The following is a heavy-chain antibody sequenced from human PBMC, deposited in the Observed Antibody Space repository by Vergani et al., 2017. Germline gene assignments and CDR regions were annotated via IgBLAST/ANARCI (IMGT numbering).Heavy chain of an antibody. Sequence: VESGGGLVQPGGSLRLSCTVSGFTLSSNDFHWVRQTAGKGLEWVSSIGVDGDRYYSDSVKGRFTISRDNGQIYLYLDKDNLRVEDTAVYFCATALDPNCKCGNCGSYYYGFDHWGQGTTVTVSS. CDR2: IGVDGDR. J-gene: IGHJ6*02. CDR1: GFTLSSND. D-gene: IGHD2-21*01. CDR3: ATALDPNCKCGNCGSYYYGFDH. V-gene: IGHV3-13*01.